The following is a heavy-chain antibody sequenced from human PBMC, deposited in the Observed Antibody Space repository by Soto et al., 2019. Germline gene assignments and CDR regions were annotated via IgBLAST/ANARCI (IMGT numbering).Heavy chain of an antibody. J-gene: IGHJ4*02. CDR3: ARARHPSILWL. D-gene: IGHD2-21*01. Sequence: PSETLSLTCTVSGGSTSSYYWSWIRQPPGKGLEWIGYIYYSGSTNYNPSLKSRVTISVDTSKNQFSLKLSSVTAADTAVYYCARARHPSILWLWGQGTLVTVSS. CDR1: GGSTSSYY. V-gene: IGHV4-59*01. CDR2: IYYSGST.